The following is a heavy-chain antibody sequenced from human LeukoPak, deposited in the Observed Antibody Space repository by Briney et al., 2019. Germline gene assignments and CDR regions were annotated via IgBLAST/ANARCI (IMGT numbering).Heavy chain of an antibody. CDR1: GGIFSSYA. CDR3: AKGSRLREGGSYRF. CDR2: IIPIFGSA. V-gene: IGHV1-69*06. D-gene: IGHD3-16*02. Sequence: SVKVSSKASGGIFSSYAINWVRQAPGQGLEWMGRIIPIFGSANYAQKFQGRVTITADKSTRTAYMELSSLRSEDTALYYCAKGSRLREGGSYRFWGQGTLVTVSS. J-gene: IGHJ4*02.